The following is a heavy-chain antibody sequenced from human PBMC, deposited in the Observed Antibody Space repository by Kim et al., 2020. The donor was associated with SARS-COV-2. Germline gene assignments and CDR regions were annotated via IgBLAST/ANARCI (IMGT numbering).Heavy chain of an antibody. CDR1: GFTFSSYA. D-gene: IGHD6-19*01. Sequence: GGSLRLSCAASGFTFSSYAMHLVRQAPGKGLEWVAVISYDGSNKYYADSVKGRFTISRDNSKNTLYLQMNSLRAEDTAVYYCARDILIAVAGTFHYYHGMDVWGQGTTVTVSS. CDR3: ARDILIAVAGTFHYYHGMDV. CDR2: ISYDGSNK. J-gene: IGHJ6*02. V-gene: IGHV3-30*04.